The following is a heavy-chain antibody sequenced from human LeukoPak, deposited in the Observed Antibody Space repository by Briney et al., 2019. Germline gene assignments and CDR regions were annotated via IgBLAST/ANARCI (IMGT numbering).Heavy chain of an antibody. Sequence: SETLSLTCTVSGGSISSYYWSWIRQPPGKGLEWIGYIYYSGSTNYNPSLKSRVTIPVDTSKNQFSLKLSSVTAADTAVYYCARYDSSGSDAFDIWGQGTMVTVSS. D-gene: IGHD3-22*01. CDR3: ARYDSSGSDAFDI. CDR2: IYYSGST. CDR1: GGSISSYY. J-gene: IGHJ3*02. V-gene: IGHV4-59*08.